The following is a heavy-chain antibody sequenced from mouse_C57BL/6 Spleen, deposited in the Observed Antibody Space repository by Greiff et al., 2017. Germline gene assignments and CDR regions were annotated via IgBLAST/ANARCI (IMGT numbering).Heavy chain of an antibody. J-gene: IGHJ2*01. CDR2: ISSGGSYT. Sequence: EVMLVESGGDLVKPGGSLKLSCAASGFTFSSYGMSWVRQTPDKRLEWVATISSGGSYTYYPDSVKGRFTISRDNAKNTLYLQMSSLKSEDTAMYYCARQYYGSHYFDYWGQGTTLTVSS. CDR3: ARQYYGSHYFDY. V-gene: IGHV5-6*02. D-gene: IGHD1-1*01. CDR1: GFTFSSYG.